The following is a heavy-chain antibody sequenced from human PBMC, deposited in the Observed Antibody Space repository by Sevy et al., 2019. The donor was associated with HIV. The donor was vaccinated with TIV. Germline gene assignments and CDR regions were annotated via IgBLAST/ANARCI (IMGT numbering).Heavy chain of an antibody. D-gene: IGHD1-1*01. CDR1: GFTFRSFS. CDR2: IWYDGRTK. V-gene: IGHV3-33*01. J-gene: IGHJ5*01. Sequence: GGSLRLSCSASGFTFRSFSMHWVRQAPGKGLEWVAAIWYDGRTKQYADSVKGRFTISRDNSKSMLNLEMNSLRAEDTALYFCARDSARVIVPTAGFYSWGQGTVVTVSS. CDR3: ARDSARVIVPTAGFYS.